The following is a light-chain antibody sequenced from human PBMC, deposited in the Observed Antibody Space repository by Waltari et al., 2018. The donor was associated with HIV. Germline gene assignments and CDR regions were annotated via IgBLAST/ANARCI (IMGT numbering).Light chain of an antibody. Sequence: SYELTQPLSVSVALGQTAQITCGGNNIASQNVHWYQQRPGQAPVLVIYRDNIRPSGIPERFSGSNSGNTAILSISRVQAEDEGDYYCQVWDSSTGVFGGGTNLTVL. CDR1: NIASQN. J-gene: IGLJ3*02. V-gene: IGLV3-9*01. CDR2: RDN. CDR3: QVWDSSTGV.